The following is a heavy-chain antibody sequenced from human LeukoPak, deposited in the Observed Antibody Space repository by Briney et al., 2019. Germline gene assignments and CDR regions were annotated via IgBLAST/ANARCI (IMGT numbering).Heavy chain of an antibody. D-gene: IGHD2-21*01. V-gene: IGHV4-31*03. CDR2: IYYSGST. Sequence: TLSLTCXVSXGXISSGGYYWSWIRQHPGKGLEWIGYIYYSGSTYYNPSLKSRVTISVDTSKNQFSLKLSSVTAADTAVYYCARGNHYSDYIDYWGQGTLVTVSS. J-gene: IGHJ4*02. CDR1: XGXISSGGYY. CDR3: ARGNHYSDYIDY.